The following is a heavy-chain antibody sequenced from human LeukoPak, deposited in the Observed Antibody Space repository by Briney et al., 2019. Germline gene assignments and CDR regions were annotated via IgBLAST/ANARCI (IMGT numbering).Heavy chain of an antibody. J-gene: IGHJ3*02. V-gene: IGHV3-23*01. CDR1: GFTFSSYA. Sequence: GGSLRLSCAASGFTFSSYAMSWVRQAPGKGLEWVSAISGSGGSTYYADSVKGRFTISRDNAKNSLYLQMNSLRAEDTAVYYCARDGYSGYDLWESTVAFDIWGQGTMVTVSS. D-gene: IGHD5-12*01. CDR2: ISGSGGST. CDR3: ARDGYSGYDLWESTVAFDI.